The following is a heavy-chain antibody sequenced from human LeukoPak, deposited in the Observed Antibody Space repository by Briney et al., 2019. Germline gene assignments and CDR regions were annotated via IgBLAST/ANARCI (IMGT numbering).Heavy chain of an antibody. V-gene: IGHV1-8*01. J-gene: IGHJ4*02. CDR3: ARDRYGDHTYFDY. Sequence: ASVKVSCKASGYTFTSYDINWVRQATGQGLEWMGWMNPNSGNTGYAQKFQGRVTMTKNTSISTAYMELSSVTAADTAVYYCARDRYGDHTYFDYWGQGTLVTVSS. CDR1: GYTFTSYD. CDR2: MNPNSGNT. D-gene: IGHD4-17*01.